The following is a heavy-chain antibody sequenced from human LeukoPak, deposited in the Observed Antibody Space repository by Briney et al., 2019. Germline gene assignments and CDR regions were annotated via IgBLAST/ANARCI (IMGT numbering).Heavy chain of an antibody. J-gene: IGHJ5*02. CDR3: ARVNLRGSNYNWFDP. Sequence: PGASVKVSCKTSGGTFLSHTFSWVRQAPGQGLEWMGQITPVINTANYAQTFQGRVSIYADKSTTTVYMDLSGLRPDDTAVYYCARVNLRGSNYNWFDPWGQGTLVTVAS. V-gene: IGHV1-69*08. CDR2: ITPVINTA. D-gene: IGHD1-26*01. CDR1: GGTFLSHT.